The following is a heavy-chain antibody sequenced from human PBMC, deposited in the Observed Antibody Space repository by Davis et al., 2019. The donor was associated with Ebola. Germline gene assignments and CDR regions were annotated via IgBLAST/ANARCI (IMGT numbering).Heavy chain of an antibody. J-gene: IGHJ4*02. V-gene: IGHV4-59*11. Sequence: PSETLSLTCTVSGVSISRHYWNWIRQPPGKRLEWIGSIYYTGSAKYNSSLNSRVSISVDTSKKQFSLKLTSVTAADTAMYYCAESGGSVWGQGTLVTVSS. CDR2: IYYTGSA. D-gene: IGHD3-16*01. CDR3: AESGGSV. CDR1: GVSISRHY.